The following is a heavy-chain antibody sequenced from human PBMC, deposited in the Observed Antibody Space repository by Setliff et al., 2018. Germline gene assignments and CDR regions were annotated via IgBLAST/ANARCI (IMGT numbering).Heavy chain of an antibody. CDR1: GYTFTVYT. D-gene: IGHD3-22*01. Sequence: GASVKVSCKVSGYTFTVYTMNWVRQAPGQGLEWMGWISAYSDDTKYAEKFQGRVTMTMDTSTGTAYMELRSLRSDDTAVYICAYDSSGYYPGYWGQGTLVTSPQ. CDR3: AYDSSGYYPGY. J-gene: IGHJ4*02. V-gene: IGHV1-18*01. CDR2: ISAYSDDT.